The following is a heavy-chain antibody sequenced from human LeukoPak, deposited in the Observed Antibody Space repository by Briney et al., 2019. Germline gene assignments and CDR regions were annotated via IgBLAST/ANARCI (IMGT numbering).Heavy chain of an antibody. CDR1: GYTFTNSY. CDR3: ARGSLDYSTFWAAPDY. CDR2: INPSSGAT. Sequence: ASVKVSCKASGYTFTNSYIHWLRHAPGQGLEWMGWINPSSGATNYAQKFQGRITMTRDTSINTASVELTWLRPDDTAVYYCARGSLDYSTFWAAPDYWGQGTLVTVSS. V-gene: IGHV1-2*02. J-gene: IGHJ4*02. D-gene: IGHD3-3*02.